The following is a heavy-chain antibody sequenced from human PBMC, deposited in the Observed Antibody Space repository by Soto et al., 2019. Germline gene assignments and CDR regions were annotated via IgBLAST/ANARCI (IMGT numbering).Heavy chain of an antibody. D-gene: IGHD5-12*01. CDR1: GGSFSSYD. J-gene: IGHJ4*02. Sequence: QVQLVQSGAEVRQPASSVKVSCKTSGGSFSSYDISWVRQAPGQGLEWMGGIVPIVGTTTYAQKFQGRVTITADEATSTADMQLSRLRSDDTAVYYCVRVVAIPGYPDHWGQGTLVTVSS. CDR2: IVPIVGTT. V-gene: IGHV1-69*12. CDR3: VRVVAIPGYPDH.